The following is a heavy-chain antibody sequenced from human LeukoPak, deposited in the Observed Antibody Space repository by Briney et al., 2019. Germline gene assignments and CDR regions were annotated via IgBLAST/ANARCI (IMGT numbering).Heavy chain of an antibody. Sequence: SETLSLTCAVYGGSSSGYYWSWIRQPPGKGLEWIGEINHSGRTNYNPSLKSRVTISVDTSKNQFSLKLSSVTAADTAVYYCARAKVFRRGYSYGYRYYYGMDVWGQGTTVTVSS. CDR2: INHSGRT. D-gene: IGHD5-18*01. J-gene: IGHJ6*02. CDR1: GGSSSGYY. V-gene: IGHV4-34*01. CDR3: ARAKVFRRGYSYGYRYYYGMDV.